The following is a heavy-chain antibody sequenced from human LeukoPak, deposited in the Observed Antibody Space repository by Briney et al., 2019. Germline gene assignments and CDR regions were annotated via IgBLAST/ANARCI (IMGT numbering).Heavy chain of an antibody. CDR1: GFTFSSYA. CDR3: AREIFTMVRGVFDY. D-gene: IGHD3-10*01. V-gene: IGHV3-30-3*01. J-gene: IGHJ4*02. Sequence: GRSLRLSCAASGFTFSSYAMHWVRRAPGKGLEWVAVISYDGSNKYYADSVKGRFTISRDNSKNTLYLQMNSLRAEDTAVYYCAREIFTMVRGVFDYWGQGTLVTVSS. CDR2: ISYDGSNK.